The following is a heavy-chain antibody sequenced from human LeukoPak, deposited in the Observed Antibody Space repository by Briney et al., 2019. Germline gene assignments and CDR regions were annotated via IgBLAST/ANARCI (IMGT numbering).Heavy chain of an antibody. J-gene: IGHJ6*02. Sequence: SESLSLTCTVSGGSISSYYWSWIRQPPGKGLEWIGYIYYSGSTNYNPSLKSRVTISGDTSKNQFSLKLSSVTAADTAVYYCARGVWYCSSTSCYTGTYYYYGMDVWGQGTTVTVSS. D-gene: IGHD2-2*02. CDR3: ARGVWYCSSTSCYTGTYYYYGMDV. CDR2: IYYSGST. V-gene: IGHV4-59*01. CDR1: GGSISSYY.